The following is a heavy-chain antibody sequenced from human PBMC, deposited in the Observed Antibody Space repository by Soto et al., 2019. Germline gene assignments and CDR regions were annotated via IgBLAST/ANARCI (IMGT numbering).Heavy chain of an antibody. D-gene: IGHD3-3*01. CDR1: GFTFSSYW. J-gene: IGHJ6*03. Sequence: PGGSLRLSCAASGFTFSSYWMSWVRQAPGKGLEWVANIKQDGSEKYYVDSVKGRFTISRDNAKNSLYLQMNSLRAEDTAVYYCAREGGVFGVVIKSYYYYYMDVWGKGTKVTVSS. CDR3: AREGGVFGVVIKSYYYYYMDV. V-gene: IGHV3-7*01. CDR2: IKQDGSEK.